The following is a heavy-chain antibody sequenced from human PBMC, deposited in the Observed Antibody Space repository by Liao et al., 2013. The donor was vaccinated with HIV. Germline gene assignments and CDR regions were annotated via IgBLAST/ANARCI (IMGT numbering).Heavy chain of an antibody. CDR1: GGSLSGFY. CDR3: ALDISSGGAFDF. Sequence: QVQLQQWGAGLLMPSETLSLTCAVYGGSLSGFYWSWIRQPPGKGLEWIGEINHSGSTNYNPSLKSRVTISVDTSKNQFSLKLTSVTAADTAVYYCALDISSGGAFDFWGQGTMVTVSS. D-gene: IGHD3-9*01. V-gene: IGHV4-34*01. J-gene: IGHJ3*01. CDR2: INHSGST.